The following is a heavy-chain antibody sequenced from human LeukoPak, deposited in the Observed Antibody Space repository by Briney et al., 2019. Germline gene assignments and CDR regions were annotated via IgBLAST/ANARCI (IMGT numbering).Heavy chain of an antibody. V-gene: IGHV3-48*02. Sequence: GGSLRLSCAASGFTFTTYSMNWVRQAPGKGLEWVSYISSTSSTMYYADSVKGRFTISRDNAKISLYLQMNSLRDEDTAVYYCARATLRAFDPWGQGTLVTVSS. CDR3: ARATLRAFDP. CDR2: ISSTSSTM. CDR1: GFTFTTYS. D-gene: IGHD4-17*01. J-gene: IGHJ5*02.